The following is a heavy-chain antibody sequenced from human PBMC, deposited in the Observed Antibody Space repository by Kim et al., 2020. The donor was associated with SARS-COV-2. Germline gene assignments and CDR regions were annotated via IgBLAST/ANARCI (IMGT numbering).Heavy chain of an antibody. CDR1: GGSINSYY. CDR3: ARREAGSNYFDY. V-gene: IGHV4-4*07. CDR2: VYANGRT. D-gene: IGHD1-26*01. J-gene: IGHJ4*02. Sequence: SETLSLTCTVSGGSINSYYWSWIRQPAGEGLEWIGRVYANGRTDYNPSLKSRVTMSMDTSENHVSLKLSAVTAADTAVYYCARREAGSNYFDYWGLGTLV.